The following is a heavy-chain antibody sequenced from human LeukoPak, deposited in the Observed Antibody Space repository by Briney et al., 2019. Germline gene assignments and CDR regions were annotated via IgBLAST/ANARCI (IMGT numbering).Heavy chain of an antibody. CDR1: GFTFSSYW. CDR2: INSDGSST. Sequence: GGSLRLSCAASGFTFSSYWMHWVRQAPGKGLVWVSRINSDGSSTSYADSVKGRFTISRDDAKNTLYLQMNSLRAEDTAVYYCAREPLSYYYGMDVWGQGTTVTVSS. V-gene: IGHV3-74*01. J-gene: IGHJ6*02. CDR3: AREPLSYYYGMDV.